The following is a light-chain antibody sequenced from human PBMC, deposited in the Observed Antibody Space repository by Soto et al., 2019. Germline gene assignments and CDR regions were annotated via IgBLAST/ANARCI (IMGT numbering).Light chain of an antibody. CDR2: KAS. Sequence: DIQITQSPSTLSASIGYRVAINCWASDNIGPWVAWYQQKPGKAPKLLIYKASTLETGAPSRFAGIGSGTGFTLTITRLQTDDFATYYCKHYNSYSRTFGKGTKVDIK. J-gene: IGKJ1*01. V-gene: IGKV1-5*03. CDR3: KHYNSYSRT. CDR1: DNIGPW.